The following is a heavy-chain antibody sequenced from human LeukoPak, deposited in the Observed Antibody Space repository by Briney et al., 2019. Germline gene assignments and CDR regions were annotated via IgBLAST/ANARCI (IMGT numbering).Heavy chain of an antibody. D-gene: IGHD6-19*01. J-gene: IGHJ1*01. V-gene: IGHV3-23*01. CDR3: TRNSGWYGLS. Sequence: PGGSLRLSCTVSGFTLSSYEMSWIRQAPGKGLEGVSSIDYDGGSGHYADSVKGRFTISRDNSNNTLFLHLNSLRGEDTAVYYCTRNSGWYGLSWGQGPLVTVSS. CDR1: GFTLSSYE. CDR2: IDYDGGSG.